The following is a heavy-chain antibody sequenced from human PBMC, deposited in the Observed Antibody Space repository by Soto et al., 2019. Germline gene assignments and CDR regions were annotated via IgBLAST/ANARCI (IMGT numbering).Heavy chain of an antibody. CDR1: GGSISSGGYS. Sequence: PSETLSLTCAVSGGSISSGGYSWSWIRQPPGKGLEWIGYIYHSGSTYYNPSLKSRVTISVDRSKNQFSLKLSSVTAADTAMYYCARTTGTTEFDPWGQGTLVTVSS. D-gene: IGHD1-7*01. V-gene: IGHV4-30-2*01. J-gene: IGHJ5*02. CDR3: ARTTGTTEFDP. CDR2: IYHSGST.